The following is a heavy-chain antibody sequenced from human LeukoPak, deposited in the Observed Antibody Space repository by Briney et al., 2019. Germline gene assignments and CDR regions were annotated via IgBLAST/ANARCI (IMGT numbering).Heavy chain of an antibody. CDR1: GFTFSRYG. CDR2: ISHDGTNK. D-gene: IGHD5-18*01. V-gene: IGHV3-30*18. Sequence: PGRSLRLSCAASGFTFSRYGMYWVRQAPGKGLEWVAVISHDGTNKNYADSVKGRFTISRDNSKKTLDLQMNTLSAEDTAVYYCAKDRSTVGYRYGLDYWGQGTLVTVSS. J-gene: IGHJ4*02. CDR3: AKDRSTVGYRYGLDY.